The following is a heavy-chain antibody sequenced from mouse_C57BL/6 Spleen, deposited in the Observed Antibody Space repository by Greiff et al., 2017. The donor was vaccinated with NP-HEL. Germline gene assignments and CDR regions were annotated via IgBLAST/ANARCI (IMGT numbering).Heavy chain of an antibody. CDR1: GYSFTGYY. CDR2: INPSTGGT. V-gene: IGHV1-42*01. CDR3: AREIPLYAMDY. J-gene: IGHJ4*01. Sequence: VQLQQSGPELVKPGASVKISCKASGYSFTGYYMNWVKQSPEKSLEWIGEINPSTGGTTYTQKFKAKATLTVDKSSSTAYMQLKSLTSEDSAVYYCAREIPLYAMDYWGQGTSVTVSS.